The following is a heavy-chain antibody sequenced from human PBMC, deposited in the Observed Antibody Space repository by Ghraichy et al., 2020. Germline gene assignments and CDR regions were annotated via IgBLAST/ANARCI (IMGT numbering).Heavy chain of an antibody. D-gene: IGHD6-19*01. CDR1: GGSISSYY. Sequence: SETLSLTCTVSGGSISSYYWSWIRQPPGKGLEWIGYIYTSGSTNYNPSLKSRVTISVDTSKNQFSLKLSSVTAADTAVYYCARHLDSSGWYRGVPLFDYWGQGTLVTVSS. CDR2: IYTSGST. CDR3: ARHLDSSGWYRGVPLFDY. J-gene: IGHJ4*02. V-gene: IGHV4-4*09.